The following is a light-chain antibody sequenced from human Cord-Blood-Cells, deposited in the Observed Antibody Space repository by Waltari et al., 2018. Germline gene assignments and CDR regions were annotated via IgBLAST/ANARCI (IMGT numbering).Light chain of an antibody. CDR3: RAYTSSSTSGV. Sequence: QSALTQPASVSGSPGQSLTISCTGTSSDVGGYNYVSWYQQHSGKDLKLMLFDVSNRPSGCYKPFSRSNSGNTSSLTISELQAEDEADYYCRAYTSSSTSGVFGGGTKLTVL. V-gene: IGLV2-14*03. CDR1: SSDVGGYNY. J-gene: IGLJ3*02. CDR2: DVS.